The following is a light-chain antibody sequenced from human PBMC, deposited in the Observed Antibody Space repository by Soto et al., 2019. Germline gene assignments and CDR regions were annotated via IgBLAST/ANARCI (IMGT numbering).Light chain of an antibody. Sequence: QSVLTQPVSVSVPPGQSTTISCSGTSSDVGCYNYVSWYKHHPGKAPKLMIYDVSNRPSGVSNRFSGSKSGNTASLTISGLQPEDEANYYCTSYTTSNTRQISFGTGTKVTVL. V-gene: IGLV2-14*03. CDR3: TSYTTSNTRQIS. CDR1: SSDVGCYNY. CDR2: DVS. J-gene: IGLJ1*01.